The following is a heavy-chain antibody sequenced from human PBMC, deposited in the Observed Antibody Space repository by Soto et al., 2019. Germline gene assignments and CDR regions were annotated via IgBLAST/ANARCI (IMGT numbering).Heavy chain of an antibody. V-gene: IGHV3-74*03. CDR3: AREAGYCSRTSCYRRAFDT. CDR2: VNTDGGTS. J-gene: IGHJ3*02. Sequence: EVQLVESGGDLVRPGGSLRLSCAASGFTFSGHWMHWVRQVPGKGLEWVSRVNTDGGTSAYADSVKGQFTISRENAKNTLYLQMSGLRAEDAAVYYCAREAGYCSRTSCYRRAFDTWGQGTTVSVSS. CDR1: GFTFSGHW. D-gene: IGHD2-2*01.